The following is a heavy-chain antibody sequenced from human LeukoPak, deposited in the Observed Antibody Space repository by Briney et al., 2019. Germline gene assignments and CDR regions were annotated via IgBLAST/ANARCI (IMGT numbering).Heavy chain of an antibody. V-gene: IGHV3-64D*06. J-gene: IGHJ4*02. Sequence: PGGSLRLSCAASGFTVSSNYMSWVRQAPGKGLEYVSAISSNGGSTYYADSVKGRFTISRDNSKNTLYLQMSSLRAEDTAVYYCVNARFLEWARIDYWGQGTLVTVSS. CDR1: GFTVSSNY. CDR2: ISSNGGST. CDR3: VNARFLEWARIDY. D-gene: IGHD3-3*01.